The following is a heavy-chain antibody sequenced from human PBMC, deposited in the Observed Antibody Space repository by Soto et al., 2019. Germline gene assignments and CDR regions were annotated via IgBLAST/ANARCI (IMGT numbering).Heavy chain of an antibody. CDR1: GGSISSYY. CDR3: AKDRVPYGFTAWFDP. V-gene: IGHV4-59*01. J-gene: IGHJ5*02. CDR2: IYYSGST. D-gene: IGHD3-10*01. Sequence: PSETPSLTCTFSGGSISSYYWSWIRQPPGKGREWIGYIYYSGSTNYNPSLKSRVTISVDTSKKQFSLKLSSVTAADTAVYYCAKDRVPYGFTAWFDPWGQGTLVTVSS.